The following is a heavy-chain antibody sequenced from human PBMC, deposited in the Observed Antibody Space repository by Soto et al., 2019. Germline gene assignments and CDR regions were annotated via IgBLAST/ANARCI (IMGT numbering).Heavy chain of an antibody. CDR1: GFTFSSYG. CDR3: ARGRGGSSWYYYYMDV. D-gene: IGHD6-13*01. CDR2: IWYDGSNK. J-gene: IGHJ6*03. Sequence: QVQLVESGGGVVQPGRSLRLSCAASGFTFSSYGMHWDRQAPGKGLEWVAVIWYDGSNKYYADSVKGRFTISRDNSKNTLYLQMNSLRAEDTAVYYCARGRGGSSWYYYYMDVWGKGTTVTVSS. V-gene: IGHV3-33*01.